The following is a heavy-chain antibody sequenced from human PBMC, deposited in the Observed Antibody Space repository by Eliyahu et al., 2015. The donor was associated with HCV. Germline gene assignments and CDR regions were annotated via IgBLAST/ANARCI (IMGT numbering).Heavy chain of an antibody. CDR3: AHTVASASSPLYN. CDR1: GFSLSTXGMG. D-gene: IGHD6-13*01. CDR2: IYWDNDE. Sequence: QITLQESGPTLVKPTQTLTLTCTFSGFSLSTXGMGVGWVRQAPGRALEWLALIYWDNDERYNPSLNDRVTITKDPSMNEVVLTMTNMDPSDTATYFCAHTVASASSPLYNWGQGTLITVSS. V-gene: IGHV2-5*02. J-gene: IGHJ4*02.